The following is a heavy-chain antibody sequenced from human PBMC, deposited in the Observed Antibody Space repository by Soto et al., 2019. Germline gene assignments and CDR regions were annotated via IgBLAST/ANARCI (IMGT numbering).Heavy chain of an antibody. Sequence: EVQLVESGGDLIQPGGSLSLSCAASAFSVSSNHMSRVRQAPGKGLECVSITYSGGSTYYADSVKGRFTISRDNSKNTLYLQMNSLRAEDTAVYYCARGGALPRAFDIWGQGTMVTVSS. CDR1: AFSVSSNH. CDR2: TYSGGST. D-gene: IGHD1-26*01. J-gene: IGHJ3*02. V-gene: IGHV3-53*01. CDR3: ARGGALPRAFDI.